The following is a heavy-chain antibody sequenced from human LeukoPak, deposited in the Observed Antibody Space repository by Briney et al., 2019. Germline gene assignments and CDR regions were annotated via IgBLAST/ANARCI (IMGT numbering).Heavy chain of an antibody. J-gene: IGHJ4*02. D-gene: IGHD2-15*01. V-gene: IGHV3-23*01. CDR1: AFTFSSYG. CDR3: ARASLSGDGVSFDY. CDR2: ISGDGRDI. Sequence: PGGSLRLSCAASAFTFSSYGMSWVRQAPGKGLEWVSAISGDGRDIFYADAVKGRFTISRDNSKNTLYLQMNSLRAEDTAEYYCARASLSGDGVSFDYWGQGALVTVSS.